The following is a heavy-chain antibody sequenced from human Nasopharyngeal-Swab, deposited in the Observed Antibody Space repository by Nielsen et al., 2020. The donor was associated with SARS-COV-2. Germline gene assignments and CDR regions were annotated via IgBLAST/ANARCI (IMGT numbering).Heavy chain of an antibody. V-gene: IGHV2-26*01. CDR2: IFSNDEK. J-gene: IGHJ4*02. CDR3: ARYYYDSSGYPYFDY. CDR1: EFSLSNARMG. D-gene: IGHD3-22*01. Sequence: SGPTLVKPTETLTLTCTVSEFSLSNARMGVSWIRQPPGKALEWLAHIFSNDEKSYSTSLKSRLTISKDTSKSQVVLTMTNMDPVDTATYYCARYYYDSSGYPYFDYWGQGTLVTVSS.